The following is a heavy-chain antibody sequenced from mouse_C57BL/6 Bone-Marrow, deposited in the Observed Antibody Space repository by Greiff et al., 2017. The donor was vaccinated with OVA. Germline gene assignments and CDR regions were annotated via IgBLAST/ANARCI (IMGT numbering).Heavy chain of an antibody. CDR2: IDPSDSYT. CDR1: GYTFTSYW. V-gene: IGHV1-69*01. D-gene: IGHD1-1*01. CDR3: ARSNYYGSRPSDY. J-gene: IGHJ2*01. Sequence: QVQLQQPGAELVMPGASVKLSCKASGYTFTSYWMHWVKQRPGQGLEWIGEIDPSDSYTNYNQKFKGKSTLTVDKSSSTAYMQLSSLTSEDSAVYYGARSNYYGSRPSDYWGQGTTLTVSS.